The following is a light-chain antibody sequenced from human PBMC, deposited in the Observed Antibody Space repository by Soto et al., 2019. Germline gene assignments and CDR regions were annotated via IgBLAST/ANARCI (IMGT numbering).Light chain of an antibody. CDR2: GAS. Sequence: ELVLTQSPGSLSLSPGERATLSCWASQSISGNYLAWYQQKPGQAPRLLIYGASNRATGIPDRFRGSGSGTDFSLTISRLEPEDFAVYYCQQYYSAPTWTFGQGTKVEIK. CDR3: QQYYSAPTWT. V-gene: IGKV3-20*01. CDR1: QSISGNY. J-gene: IGKJ1*01.